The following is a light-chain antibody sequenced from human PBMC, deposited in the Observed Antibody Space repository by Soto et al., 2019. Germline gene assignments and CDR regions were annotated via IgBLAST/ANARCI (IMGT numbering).Light chain of an antibody. Sequence: ILMTQSPATLSVSPGERAALSCGASQSVSSNLAWYQQKPGQAPRLLIYGASTRATGIPARFSGSGSGTEFTLTISSLQSEDFAVYYCQQYNNWPTWTFGQGTKVDIK. CDR2: GAS. J-gene: IGKJ1*01. CDR3: QQYNNWPTWT. CDR1: QSVSSN. V-gene: IGKV3-15*01.